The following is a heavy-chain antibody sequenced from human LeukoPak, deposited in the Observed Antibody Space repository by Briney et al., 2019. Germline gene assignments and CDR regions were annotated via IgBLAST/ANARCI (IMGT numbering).Heavy chain of an antibody. CDR1: GYTFTSYY. CDR3: ARERQYQLLGGDAFDI. V-gene: IGHV1-46*01. J-gene: IGHJ3*02. Sequence: ASVKVSCKASGYTFTSYYMHWVRQAPGQGLEWMGIINPSGGSTSYAQTFQGRVTMTRDTSTSTVYMELSSLRSEDTAVYYCARERQYQLLGGDAFDIWGQGTMVTVSS. D-gene: IGHD2-2*01. CDR2: INPSGGST.